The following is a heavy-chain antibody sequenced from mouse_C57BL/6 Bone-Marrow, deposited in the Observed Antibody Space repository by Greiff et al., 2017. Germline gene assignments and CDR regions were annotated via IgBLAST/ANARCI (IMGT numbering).Heavy chain of an antibody. V-gene: IGHV14-4*01. Sequence: VQLQQSGAELVRPGASVKLSCTASGFNIKDDYLHWVKQRPEPGLEWIGWIDPENGDTEYASKFQGKATITADTSSNTAYLQLSSLTSEDTAVYYCKGTARAMDDWGQGTSVTVSA. CDR1: GFNIKDDY. D-gene: IGHD3-2*01. J-gene: IGHJ4*01. CDR2: IDPENGDT. CDR3: KGTARAMDD.